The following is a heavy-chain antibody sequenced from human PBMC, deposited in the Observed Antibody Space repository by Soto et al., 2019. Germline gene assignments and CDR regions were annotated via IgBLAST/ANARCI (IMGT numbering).Heavy chain of an antibody. Sequence: QAQPRESGPGLVKPSETLSLTCTVSDGSIGNYYWTWIRQSPEKGLEWIGYIFYIGSTNYNPALKRRVTISEDRSKNQVFLTLRSVTAADTAVYLCVRSVSSSRFALWGPGTLVTVSS. CDR1: DGSIGNYY. CDR2: IFYIGST. CDR3: VRSVSSSRFAL. J-gene: IGHJ5*02. V-gene: IGHV4-59*03.